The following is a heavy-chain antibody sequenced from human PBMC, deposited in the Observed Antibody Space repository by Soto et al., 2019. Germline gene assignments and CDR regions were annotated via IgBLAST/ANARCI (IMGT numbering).Heavy chain of an antibody. V-gene: IGHV3-9*01. D-gene: IGHD6-13*01. CDR2: INWNSGSI. J-gene: IGHJ1*01. CDR3: VKPESTNWYSGHFRQ. CDR1: GITFDDYS. Sequence: LIVSCATSGITFDDYSMHLVLHVPGKGLEWVSGINWNSGSIGYADSVKGRFAISRDNAKNSLHLQMNSLRAEDTAFYYCVKPESTNWYSGHFRQCGQRTLVTVSS.